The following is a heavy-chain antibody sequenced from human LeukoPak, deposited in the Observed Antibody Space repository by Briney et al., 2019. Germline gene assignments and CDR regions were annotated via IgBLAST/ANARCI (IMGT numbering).Heavy chain of an antibody. D-gene: IGHD5-18*01. Sequence: PGGSLRLSCAASGFTFSSYGMHWVRQAPGKGLEWVAVISYDGSNKYYADSVKGRFTISRDNSKNTLYLQMNSLRAEDTAVYYCAKDVLRRYSYGSGCWFDPWGQGTLVTVSS. CDR3: AKDVLRRYSYGSGCWFDP. CDR2: ISYDGSNK. V-gene: IGHV3-30*18. J-gene: IGHJ5*02. CDR1: GFTFSSYG.